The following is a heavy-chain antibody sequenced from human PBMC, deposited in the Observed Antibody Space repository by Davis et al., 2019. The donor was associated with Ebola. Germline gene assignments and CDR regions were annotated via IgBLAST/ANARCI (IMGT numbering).Heavy chain of an antibody. CDR2: IYYSGST. V-gene: IGHV4-59*08. Sequence: PSETLSLTCAVYGGSFSGYYWSWIRQPPGKGLEWIGYIYYSGSTNYNPSLKSRVTTSVDTSKNQFSLKLSSVTAADTAVYYCARGFLGDGYNPIWGQGTMVTVSS. CDR3: ARGFLGDGYNPI. D-gene: IGHD5-24*01. CDR1: GGSFSGYY. J-gene: IGHJ3*02.